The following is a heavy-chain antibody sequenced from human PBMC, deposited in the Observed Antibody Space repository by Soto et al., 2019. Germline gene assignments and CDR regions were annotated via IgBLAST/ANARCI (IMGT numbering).Heavy chain of an antibody. CDR1: RFTFRNYG. J-gene: IGHJ6*02. V-gene: IGHV3-23*01. D-gene: IGHD3-10*01. CDR3: AKRYGTGSYRDFNSYYGMDI. CDR2: ISPTGEQR. Sequence: GGSLRLSCAASRFTFRNYGMSWVRQGPGKGLEWVSGISPTGEQRFYVDSVKGRFFISRDNSQNTLSLEMSNLRADDTAVCYCAKRYGTGSYRDFNSYYGMDIWGQGTSVTVSS.